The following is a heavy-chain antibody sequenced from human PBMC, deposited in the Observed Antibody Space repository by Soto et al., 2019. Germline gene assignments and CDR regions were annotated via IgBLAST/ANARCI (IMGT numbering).Heavy chain of an antibody. CDR1: GGSISSYY. Sequence: SSETLSLTCTVSGGSISSYYWSWIRQPPGKGLEWIGYIYYSGSTNYNPSLKSRVTISVDTSKNQFSLKLSSVTAADTAVYYCARDGSSFRGVGSWFDPWGQGTLVTVSS. CDR2: IYYSGST. J-gene: IGHJ5*02. CDR3: ARDGSSFRGVGSWFDP. V-gene: IGHV4-59*01. D-gene: IGHD2-15*01.